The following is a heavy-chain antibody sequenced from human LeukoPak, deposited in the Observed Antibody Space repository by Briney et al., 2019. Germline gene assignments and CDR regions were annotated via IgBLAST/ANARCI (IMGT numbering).Heavy chain of an antibody. CDR2: ISYDGSNK. J-gene: IGHJ4*02. D-gene: IGHD6-6*01. Sequence: GRSLRLSCAASGFTFSSYGMHWVRQAPGKGLEWVAVISYDGSNKYYADSVKGRFTISRDNAKNSLYLQMNSLRAEDTAVYYCARFIAARPSVGFDYWGQGTLVTVSS. V-gene: IGHV3-30*03. CDR3: ARFIAARPSVGFDY. CDR1: GFTFSSYG.